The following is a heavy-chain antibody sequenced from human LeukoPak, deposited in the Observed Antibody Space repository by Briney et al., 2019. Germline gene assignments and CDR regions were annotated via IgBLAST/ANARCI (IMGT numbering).Heavy chain of an antibody. CDR3: AKGFYDNSASGVFDI. Sequence: GGSLRPSCAASGFTFSSFATSWVRQAPGKGLEWVSGISASGGSTYYADSVKGRFTISRDNSKNTLYLQMNSLRAEDTAVYYCAKGFYDNSASGVFDIWGQGTMVTVSS. CDR2: ISASGGST. D-gene: IGHD3-22*01. J-gene: IGHJ3*02. V-gene: IGHV3-23*01. CDR1: GFTFSSFA.